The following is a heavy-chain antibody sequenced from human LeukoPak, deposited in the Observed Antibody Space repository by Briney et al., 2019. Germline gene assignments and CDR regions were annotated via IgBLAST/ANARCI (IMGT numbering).Heavy chain of an antibody. D-gene: IGHD3-22*01. V-gene: IGHV4-38-2*02. J-gene: IGHJ4*02. Sequence: PTETLSLTCTVSGYSISSGYYWGWIRQPPGKGLEWIGSIYHSGSTYYNPSLESRVTISVDTSKNQFSLKLSSVTAADTAVYYCARTDSSGYWQIDYWGQGTLVTVSS. CDR2: IYHSGST. CDR1: GYSISSGYY. CDR3: ARTDSSGYWQIDY.